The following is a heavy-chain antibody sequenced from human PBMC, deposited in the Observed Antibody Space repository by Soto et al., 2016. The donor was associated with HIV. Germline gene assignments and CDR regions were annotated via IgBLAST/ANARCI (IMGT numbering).Heavy chain of an antibody. CDR3: VRRHSFYYSMDV. CDR2: IKSDGSAT. J-gene: IGHJ6*03. D-gene: IGHD2-15*01. Sequence: EVQLVESGGGLVQPGGSLRLSCTASGFLFSTYWMHWVRQAPGKGLVWVSYIKSDGSATNYADFVKGRFTISRDNAKKMLYLEMNSLEAEDTGIYYCVRRHSFYYSMDVWGKGDNGHRLL. V-gene: IGHV3-74*01. CDR1: GFLFSTYW.